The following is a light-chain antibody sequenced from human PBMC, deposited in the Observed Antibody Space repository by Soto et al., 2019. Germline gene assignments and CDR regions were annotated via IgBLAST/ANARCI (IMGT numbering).Light chain of an antibody. Sequence: QSALTQPASVSGSPGQSITISCIGTSSDVGAYNYVSWYQQLPGKATKLMIYEVSNRPSGISNRFSGSKSGNTASLTISGLQTEDEADYYCNSRASGTTYVFGTGTKVTVL. V-gene: IGLV2-14*01. J-gene: IGLJ1*01. CDR3: NSRASGTTYV. CDR1: SSDVGAYNY. CDR2: EVS.